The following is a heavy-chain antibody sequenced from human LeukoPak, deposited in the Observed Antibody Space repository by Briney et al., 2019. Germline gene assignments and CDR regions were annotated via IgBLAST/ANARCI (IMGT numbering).Heavy chain of an antibody. J-gene: IGHJ5*02. CDR2: IKQDGSEK. V-gene: IGHV3-7*01. CDR3: ARVLDVVVPAAIPNWFDP. CDR1: GFTFSNYG. Sequence: GGCLRLSCSASGFTFSNYGMSWVRQAPWKGLEWVDNIKQDGSEKYYVDSVKGRFTISRDNAKNSLYLQMNSLRAEDTAVYYCARVLDVVVPAAIPNWFDPWGQGTLVTVSS. D-gene: IGHD2-2*01.